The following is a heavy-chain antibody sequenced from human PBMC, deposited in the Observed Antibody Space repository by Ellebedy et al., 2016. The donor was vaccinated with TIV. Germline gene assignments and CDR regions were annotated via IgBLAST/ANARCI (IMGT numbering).Heavy chain of an antibody. D-gene: IGHD2-2*01. CDR2: FDPEDGET. CDR1: GYTLTELS. CDR3: ATFLEGTVVPAAMSGPNWFNP. Sequence: ASVKVSXXVSGYTLTELSMHWVRQAPGKGLEWMGVFDPEDGETIYAQKFQGRVTMTEDTSTDTAYMELSSLRSEDTAVYYCATFLEGTVVPAAMSGPNWFNPWGQGTLVTVSS. J-gene: IGHJ5*02. V-gene: IGHV1-24*01.